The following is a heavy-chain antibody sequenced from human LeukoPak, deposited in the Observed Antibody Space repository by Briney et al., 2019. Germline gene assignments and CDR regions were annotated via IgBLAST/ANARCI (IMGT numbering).Heavy chain of an antibody. CDR2: IHPSGST. Sequence: SETLSVTCEVNGSSFSGYYWSWYRQTPGKGLEWIGEIHPSGSTDYNPSLKSRVIISLDTSKNQFSLKVNSVTAADTAVYYCARGQDEAKSHHWGQGTLATVSS. V-gene: IGHV4-34*01. CDR3: ARGQDEAKSHH. CDR1: GSSFSGYY. D-gene: IGHD4/OR15-4a*01. J-gene: IGHJ1*01.